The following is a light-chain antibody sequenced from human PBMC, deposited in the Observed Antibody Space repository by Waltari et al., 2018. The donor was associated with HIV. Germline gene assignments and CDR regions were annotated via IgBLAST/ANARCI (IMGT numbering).Light chain of an antibody. CDR1: SSDVGGYNS. CDR3: SSYTSSSTPV. CDR2: EVS. V-gene: IGLV2-14*01. Sequence: QSALTQPASVSGSPGQSITISCPGTSSDVGGYNSVSWYQQHPGKAPKLMIYEVSNRPSGVSNRFSGSKSGNTASLTISGLQAEDEADYYCSSYTSSSTPVFGTGTKVTVL. J-gene: IGLJ1*01.